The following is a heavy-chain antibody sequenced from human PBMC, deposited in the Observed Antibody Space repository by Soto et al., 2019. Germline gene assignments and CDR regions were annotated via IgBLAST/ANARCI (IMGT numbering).Heavy chain of an antibody. J-gene: IGHJ6*02. CDR1: GYSFTSYW. V-gene: IGHV5-10-1*01. D-gene: IGHD2-2*01. CDR2: IDPSDSYT. CDR3: ASVVVPAATYYGMDV. Sequence: PGESLKISCKGSGYSFTSYWIGWVRQMPGKGLEWMGRIDPSDSYTNYSPSFQGHVTISADKSISTAYLQWSSLKASDTAMYYCASVVVPAATYYGMDVWGQGTTVTVSS.